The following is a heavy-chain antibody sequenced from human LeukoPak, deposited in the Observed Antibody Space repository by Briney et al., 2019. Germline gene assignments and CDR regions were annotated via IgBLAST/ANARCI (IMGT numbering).Heavy chain of an antibody. Sequence: GGSLRLSCAASGFTFSSYAMSWVRQAPGKGLEWVSAISGSVGSTYYAYSVKGRFTISRDNSKNTLYLQMNSLRAEDTAVYYCAKDRIVGAPRSCYYFDYWGQGTLVTVSS. D-gene: IGHD1-26*01. CDR3: AKDRIVGAPRSCYYFDY. J-gene: IGHJ4*02. V-gene: IGHV3-23*01. CDR2: ISGSVGST. CDR1: GFTFSSYA.